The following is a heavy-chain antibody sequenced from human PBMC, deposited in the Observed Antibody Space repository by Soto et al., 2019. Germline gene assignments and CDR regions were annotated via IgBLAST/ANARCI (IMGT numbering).Heavy chain of an antibody. V-gene: IGHV3-23*04. D-gene: IGHD1-26*01. Sequence: EVQLVDSGGGLVQPGGSLRLSCAASGFIFSNYVMSWVRQAPGKGLEWVSSISDSGGTSYYADSVTGRFTISRDNSKNTLYLQMNSLRAEDTAIYYCAKRPRALLTFDYWGQGTRVTVSS. J-gene: IGHJ4*02. CDR2: ISDSGGTS. CDR1: GFIFSNYV. CDR3: AKRPRALLTFDY.